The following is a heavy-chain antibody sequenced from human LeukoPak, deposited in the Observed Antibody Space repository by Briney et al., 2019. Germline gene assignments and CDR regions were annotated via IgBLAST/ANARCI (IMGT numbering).Heavy chain of an antibody. D-gene: IGHD5-18*01. CDR1: GGSFSGYY. CDR2: INHSGST. CDR3: ARGRYSHGYTFFDY. V-gene: IGHV4-34*01. Sequence: SETLSLTCAVYGGSFSGYYWSWIRQPPGKGLEWIGEINHSGSTNYNPSLKSRVTISVDTSKNQFSLKLSSVTAADTAVYYCARGRYSHGYTFFDYWGQGTLVTVSS. J-gene: IGHJ4*02.